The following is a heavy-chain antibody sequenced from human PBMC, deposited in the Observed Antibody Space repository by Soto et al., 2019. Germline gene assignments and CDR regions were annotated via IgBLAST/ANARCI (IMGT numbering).Heavy chain of an antibody. CDR2: ISAYNGNT. V-gene: IGHV1-18*01. CDR1: GYTFTSYG. CDR3: ARDGRFLEWLSVYYYYYGMDV. D-gene: IGHD3-3*01. J-gene: IGHJ6*02. Sequence: ASVKVSCKASGYTFTSYGISWVRQAPGQGLEWMGWISAYNGNTNYAQKLQGRVNMTTDTSTSTAYMELRSLRTDDTAVYYCARDGRFLEWLSVYYYYYGMDVWG.